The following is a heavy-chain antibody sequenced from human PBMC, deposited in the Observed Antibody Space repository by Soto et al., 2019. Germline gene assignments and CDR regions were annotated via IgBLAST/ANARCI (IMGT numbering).Heavy chain of an antibody. CDR1: GFTFSNYA. CDR2: ISGSGGST. V-gene: IGHV3-23*01. D-gene: IGHD6-19*01. CDR3: ATETGAGDAFDI. Sequence: EVQLLESGGGLVQPGGSLRLSCAASGFTFSNYAMSWVRQAPGKGLEWVSGISGSGGSTYYADSGKARFTISRNKSKNTLYLQMNSLRDEDTAVYHCATETGAGDAFDIWGQGTKVTVSS. J-gene: IGHJ3*02.